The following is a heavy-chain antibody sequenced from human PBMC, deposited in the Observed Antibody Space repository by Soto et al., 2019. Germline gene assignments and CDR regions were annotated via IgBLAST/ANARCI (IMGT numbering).Heavy chain of an antibody. CDR3: ARYYDFWSGYGPFGMDV. V-gene: IGHV1-18*01. Sequence: ASVKVSCKASGYTFTSYGISWVRQAPGQRLEWMGWISAYNGNTNYAQKLQGRVTMTTDTSTSTAYMELRSLRSDDTAVYYCARYYDFWSGYGPFGMDVWGQGTTVTVSS. CDR1: GYTFTSYG. CDR2: ISAYNGNT. J-gene: IGHJ6*02. D-gene: IGHD3-3*01.